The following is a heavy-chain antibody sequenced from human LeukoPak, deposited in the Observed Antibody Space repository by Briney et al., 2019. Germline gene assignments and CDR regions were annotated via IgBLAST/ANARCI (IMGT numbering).Heavy chain of an antibody. V-gene: IGHV3-30*04. CDR3: ARAYGPGAFDI. J-gene: IGHJ3*02. Sequence: AGGSLRLSCAASGFTFSSYAMHWVRQAPGKGLEWVAVISYDGSNKYYADSVKGRFTISRDNSKNTLYLQMNSLRAEDTAVYYCARAYGPGAFDIWGQGTMVTVSS. D-gene: IGHD3-16*01. CDR1: GFTFSSYA. CDR2: ISYDGSNK.